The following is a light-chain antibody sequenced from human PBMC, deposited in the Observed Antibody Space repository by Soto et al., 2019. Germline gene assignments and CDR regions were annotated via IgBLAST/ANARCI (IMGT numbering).Light chain of an antibody. CDR2: GAS. CDR3: QQYGSSRFT. V-gene: IGKV3-20*01. CDR1: QSISSSY. Sequence: EIVLTQSPGTLSLSPGERATLSCRASQSISSSYLAWYQQKPGQAPRLLVYGASRRATSIPDMFSGSGSRTDFTLTISRLEPEDFAVYYCQQYGSSRFTFGPGTKVDIK. J-gene: IGKJ3*01.